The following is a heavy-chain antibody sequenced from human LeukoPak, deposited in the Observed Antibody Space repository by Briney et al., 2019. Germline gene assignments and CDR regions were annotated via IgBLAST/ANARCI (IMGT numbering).Heavy chain of an antibody. CDR3: ASTSGYDFWDMGY. J-gene: IGHJ4*02. Sequence: PGGSLRLSCAASGFAFSKYAMHWDRQAPGKGLEWVTIISDDGRSNYADSVEGRFTISRDNSKNTLYLQMSSLRAEDTAVYYCASTSGYDFWDMGYWGQGTLVTVSS. CDR2: ISDDGRS. D-gene: IGHD5-12*01. CDR1: GFAFSKYA. V-gene: IGHV3-30*04.